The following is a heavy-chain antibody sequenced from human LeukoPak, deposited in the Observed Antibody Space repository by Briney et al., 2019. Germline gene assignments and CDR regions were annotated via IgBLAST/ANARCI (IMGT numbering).Heavy chain of an antibody. D-gene: IGHD5-18*01. V-gene: IGHV3-7*03. Sequence: EGSLRLSCAASGFTFRSYWMSWVRQAPGKGLEWVANIKQGGSEKYYVDSVKGRFTISRDNAKNSLYLQMNTLRVEDTAMYYCASLDTAKQPLANHWGQGTLVTVSS. CDR3: ASLDTAKQPLANH. CDR2: IKQGGSEK. J-gene: IGHJ5*02. CDR1: GFTFRSYW.